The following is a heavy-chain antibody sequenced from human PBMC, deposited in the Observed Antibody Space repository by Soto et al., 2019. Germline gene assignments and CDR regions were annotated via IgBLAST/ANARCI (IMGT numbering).Heavy chain of an antibody. Sequence: EVQLLESGGDLVQPGGSLRLACAASGFTFRGDAMSCVRQAPGKGLEWVSSISGSGEMTHYAESVKGRFTISRDNSNNTLYLQMESLRAEDTALYYCARSEMTYNWNDWGQGTLVTVSS. V-gene: IGHV3-23*01. CDR1: GFTFRGDA. J-gene: IGHJ4*02. CDR3: ARSEMTYNWND. CDR2: ISGSGEMT. D-gene: IGHD1-1*01.